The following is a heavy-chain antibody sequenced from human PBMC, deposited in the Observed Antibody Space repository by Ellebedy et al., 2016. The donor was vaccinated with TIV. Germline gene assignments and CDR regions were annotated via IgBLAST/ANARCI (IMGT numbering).Heavy chain of an antibody. CDR2: INHSGST. J-gene: IGHJ3*02. D-gene: IGHD3/OR15-3a*01. CDR3: ATVDTSMIFAFHI. Sequence: SETLSLTXAVYGGSFSGYYWRWIRQPPGKGLEWIGEINHSGSTNYNPSLKSRVTISVDTSKNQFSLKLSSVTAADTALYYCATVDTSMIFAFHIWGQGTVVTVSS. V-gene: IGHV4-34*01. CDR1: GGSFSGYY.